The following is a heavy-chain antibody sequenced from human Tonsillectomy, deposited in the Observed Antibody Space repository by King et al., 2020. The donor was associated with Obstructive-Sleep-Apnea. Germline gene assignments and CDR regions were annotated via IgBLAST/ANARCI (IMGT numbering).Heavy chain of an antibody. J-gene: IGHJ4*02. CDR3: TTDQGTAMVIDY. CDR2: IKSKTDGGTT. CDR1: EFTFTNAW. V-gene: IGHV3-15*01. Sequence: EVQLVESGGGLVKPGGSLRLSCTASEFTFTNAWMSWVRQAPGKGLEWVGRIKSKTDGGTTDYAAPVKGRFTISRDDSVKTLYLQMNSLKTEDTAVYYCTTDQGTAMVIDYWGQGTLVTVSS. D-gene: IGHD5-18*01.